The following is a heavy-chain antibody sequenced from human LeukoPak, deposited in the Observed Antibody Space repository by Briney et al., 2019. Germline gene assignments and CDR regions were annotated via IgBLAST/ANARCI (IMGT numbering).Heavy chain of an antibody. CDR1: GFTVSSIH. J-gene: IGHJ3*02. Sequence: GGSLRLSCAASGFTVSSIHMVWVRQAPGKGLEWASVTYTGGNSYYADSVKGRFIISRDISKNTLYLQMNSLRAEDSALYYCARGGRGSAAVVAPRSFDIWGQGTMVTVSS. CDR2: TYTGGNS. D-gene: IGHD3-22*01. V-gene: IGHV3-53*01. CDR3: ARGGRGSAAVVAPRSFDI.